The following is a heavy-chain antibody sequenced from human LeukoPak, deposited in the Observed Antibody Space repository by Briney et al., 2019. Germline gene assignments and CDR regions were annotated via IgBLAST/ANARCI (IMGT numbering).Heavy chain of an antibody. CDR1: GFTFSSYA. V-gene: IGHV3-23*01. D-gene: IGHD2-2*01. J-gene: IGHJ4*02. CDR2: ISGSGGST. Sequence: PGGSLRLSCAASGFTFSSYAMSWVRQAPGKGLEWVSAISGSGGSTYYADSVKGRFTISRDNSKNTLYLQMNSLRAEDTAVYYCAKDLGGHCSSTSCPPSAYWGQGTLVTVSS. CDR3: AKDLGGHCSSTSCPPSAY.